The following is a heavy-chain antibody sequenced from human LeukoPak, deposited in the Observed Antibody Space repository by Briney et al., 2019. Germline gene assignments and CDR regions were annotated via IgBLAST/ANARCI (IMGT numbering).Heavy chain of an antibody. CDR2: INSDGSTT. J-gene: IGHJ4*02. CDR3: ARGPYSGSATYYNDN. V-gene: IGHV3-74*01. D-gene: IGHD3-10*01. Sequence: GGSLRLSCEASGFTLSSYWMNWLRQGPGKGLVWVSRINSDGSTTSYADSVKGRFTISRDNAKNTLYLQMNSLRAEDTAVYYCARGPYSGSATYYNDNWGQGTLVTVSS. CDR1: GFTLSSYW.